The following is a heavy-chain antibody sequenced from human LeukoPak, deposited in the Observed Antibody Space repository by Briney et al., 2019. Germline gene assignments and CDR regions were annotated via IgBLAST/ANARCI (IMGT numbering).Heavy chain of an antibody. J-gene: IGHJ4*02. CDR1: GFTFSSYA. D-gene: IGHD2-15*01. CDR3: ARDQGYCSGGSCSYFDY. CDR2: ISYDGSNK. Sequence: GGSLRLSCAASGFTFSSYAMHWVRQAPGKGLEWVAVISYDGSNKYYADSVKGRFTISRDNSKNTLYLQMNGLRAEDTAVYYCARDQGYCSGGSCSYFDYWGQGTLVTVSS. V-gene: IGHV3-30*04.